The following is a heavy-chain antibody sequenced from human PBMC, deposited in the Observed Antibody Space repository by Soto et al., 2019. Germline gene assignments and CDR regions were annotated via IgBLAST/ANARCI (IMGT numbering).Heavy chain of an antibody. CDR2: ISGGGGNT. CDR1: GFTFSSYA. J-gene: IGHJ4*02. CDR3: GKGAVTTNSIFHY. D-gene: IGHD4-17*01. Sequence: GGSLRLSCAASGFTFSSYAMTWVRQAPGKGLEWVSVISGGGGNTYYADSVKGRFTISRDNSKNTLYLQMNSLRAEDTAVYYCGKGAVTTNSIFHYWGQGTLVTVSS. V-gene: IGHV3-23*01.